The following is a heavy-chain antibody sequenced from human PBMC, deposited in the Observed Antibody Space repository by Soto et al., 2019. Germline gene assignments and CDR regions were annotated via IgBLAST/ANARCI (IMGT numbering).Heavy chain of an antibody. CDR2: IYYSGST. D-gene: IGHD4-17*01. V-gene: IGHV4-39*01. J-gene: IGHJ4*02. CDR1: VGSISSSSYY. Sequence: NLSLTYTVTVGSISSSSYYWGWIRQPPGKGLEWIGSIYYSGSTYYNPSLKSRVTISVDTSKNQFSLKLSSVTAADTAVYYCASPPDYGDYYFDYWGQGTLVTVLL. CDR3: ASPPDYGDYYFDY.